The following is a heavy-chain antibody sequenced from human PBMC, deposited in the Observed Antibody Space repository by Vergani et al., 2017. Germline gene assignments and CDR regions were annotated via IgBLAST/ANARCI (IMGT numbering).Heavy chain of an antibody. Sequence: QLVESGGGLVQPGRSLRLSCTASGFTFGDYAMSWFRQAPGKGLEWVGFIRSKAYGGTTEYAASVKGRFSISRDDSKSIAYLQMNSLKTEETAVYYCSRGPSWVWNFDYWGQGTLVTVSS. J-gene: IGHJ4*02. V-gene: IGHV3-49*03. CDR3: SRGPSWVWNFDY. D-gene: IGHD1-1*01. CDR2: IRSKAYGGTT. CDR1: GFTFGDYA.